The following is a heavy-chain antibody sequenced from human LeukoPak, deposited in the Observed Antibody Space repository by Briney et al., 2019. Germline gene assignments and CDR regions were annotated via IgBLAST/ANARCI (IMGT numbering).Heavy chain of an antibody. CDR1: GYSFTSYW. CDR2: IYPGDSDT. V-gene: IGHV5-51*01. D-gene: IGHD3-16*01. CDR3: VGVSRSLYNWFDP. Sequence: GESLKISCKGSGYSFTSYWIGWVRQMPGKGLEWMGIIYPGDSDTRYSPSFQGQVTISADKSISTAYLQWSSLQASDTAMYYCVGVSRSLYNWFDPWGQGTLVTVSS. J-gene: IGHJ5*02.